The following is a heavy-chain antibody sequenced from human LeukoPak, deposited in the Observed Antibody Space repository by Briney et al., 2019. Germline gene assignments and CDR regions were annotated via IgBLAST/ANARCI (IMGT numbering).Heavy chain of an antibody. D-gene: IGHD3-22*01. CDR1: GITFSTSV. Sequence: GGSLRLSCEVSGITFSTSVMHWVRQGPGKGLDYVSGISDNGVGTYYASSVKGRFTISGDNSKNTLYLQMDSLKDEDMAMYYCAREGHSSGYCGAFDIWGPGTMVTVSS. V-gene: IGHV3-64*01. CDR2: ISDNGVGT. CDR3: AREGHSSGYCGAFDI. J-gene: IGHJ3*02.